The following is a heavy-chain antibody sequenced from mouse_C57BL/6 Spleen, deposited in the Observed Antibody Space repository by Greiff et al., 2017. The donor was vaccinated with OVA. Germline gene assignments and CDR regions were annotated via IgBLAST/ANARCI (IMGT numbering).Heavy chain of an antibody. CDR3: ARSSYGYAFDY. Sequence: QVQLQQSGAELVRPGTSVKVSCKASGYAFTNYLIEWVKQRPGQGLEWIGVINPGSGGTNYNEKFKGKATLTADQSSSTAYMQLSRLTAEDSAVYVCARSSYGYAFDYWGQGTTLTVSS. V-gene: IGHV1-54*01. J-gene: IGHJ2*01. CDR2: INPGSGGT. D-gene: IGHD2-2*01. CDR1: GYAFTNYL.